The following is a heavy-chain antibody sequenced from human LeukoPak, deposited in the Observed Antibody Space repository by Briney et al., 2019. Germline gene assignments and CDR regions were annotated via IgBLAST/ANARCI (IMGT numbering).Heavy chain of an antibody. D-gene: IGHD2-2*01. CDR1: GGTFSSYA. CDR3: ARGDLHQGVVVPAAPPDYYYYYYMDV. V-gene: IGHV1-69*13. Sequence: GASVTVSCKASGGTFSSYAISWVRQAPGQGLEWMGGIIPIFGTANYAQKFQGRVTITADESTSTAYMEMSSLRSEDTAVYYCARGDLHQGVVVPAAPPDYYYYYYMDVWGKGTTVTISS. J-gene: IGHJ6*03. CDR2: IIPIFGTA.